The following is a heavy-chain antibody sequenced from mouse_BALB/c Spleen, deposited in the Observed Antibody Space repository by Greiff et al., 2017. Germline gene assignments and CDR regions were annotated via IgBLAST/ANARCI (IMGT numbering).Heavy chain of an antibody. D-gene: IGHD1-1*01. CDR3: AVLLLRIYYAMDY. J-gene: IGHJ4*01. CDR1: GYTFSSYW. V-gene: IGHV1-9*01. CDR2: ILPGSGST. Sequence: VQLQQSGAELMKPGASVKISCKATGYTFSSYWIEWVKQRPGHGLEWIGEILPGSGSTNYNEKFKGKATFTADTSSNTAYMQLSSLTSEDSAVYYCAVLLLRIYYAMDYWGQGTSVTVSS.